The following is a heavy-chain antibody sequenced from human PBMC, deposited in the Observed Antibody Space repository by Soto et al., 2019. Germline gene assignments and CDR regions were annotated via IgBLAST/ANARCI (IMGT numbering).Heavy chain of an antibody. D-gene: IGHD3-22*01. CDR2: ISGSGDTT. CDR3: AKDRSSGYYYFDY. CDR1: GFTFSSYA. J-gene: IGHJ4*02. Sequence: GGSLRLSCAASGFTFSSYAMSWVRQAPGKGLEWVSSISGSGDTTYYADSVKGRFTISRDNSKNTLYLQMNSLRAEDTAVYYCAKDRSSGYYYFDYWGQGTLVTVSS. V-gene: IGHV3-23*01.